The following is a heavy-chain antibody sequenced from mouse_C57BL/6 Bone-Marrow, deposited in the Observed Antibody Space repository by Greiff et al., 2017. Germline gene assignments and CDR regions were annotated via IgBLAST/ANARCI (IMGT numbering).Heavy chain of an antibody. Sequence: QVQLQQSGPELVKPGASVKISCKASGYSFTSYYIHWVKQRPGQGLEWIGWIYPGSGNTKYNEKFKGKATLTADTSSSTAYMQLSSLTSEDSAVYYCASPPCYGSSHWYFDVWGTGTTVTVSS. V-gene: IGHV1-66*01. CDR3: ASPPCYGSSHWYFDV. D-gene: IGHD1-1*01. CDR1: GYSFTSYY. J-gene: IGHJ1*03. CDR2: IYPGSGNT.